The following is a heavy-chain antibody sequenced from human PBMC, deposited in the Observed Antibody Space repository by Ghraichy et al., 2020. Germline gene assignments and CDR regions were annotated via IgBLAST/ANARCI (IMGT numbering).Heavy chain of an antibody. CDR2: IYYSGST. CDR3: AREYSSPREVFGMDV. D-gene: IGHD6-19*01. Sequence: SETLSLTCSVSGGSISSYYWNWIRQPPGKGLEWIGYIYYSGSTNYNPSLKSRVTISVDTSKHQFSLKLTSVTAAATAVYYCAREYSSPREVFGMDVWGQGTTVTVSS. V-gene: IGHV4-59*01. CDR1: GGSISSYY. J-gene: IGHJ6*02.